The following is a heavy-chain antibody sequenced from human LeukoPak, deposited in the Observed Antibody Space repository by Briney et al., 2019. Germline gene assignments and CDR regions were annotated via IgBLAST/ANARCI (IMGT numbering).Heavy chain of an antibody. J-gene: IGHJ4*02. V-gene: IGHV1-46*01. CDR2: IKPIDDTT. D-gene: IGHD2-21*02. CDR1: GYPLTTYH. CDR3: ARDSGDLTVDY. Sequence: GASVKLSCTTSGYPLTTYHIARGREAPGPGLEWMGIIKPIDDTTSSTQKFHGRLTMTRDTSTSTVFMELTSLRSEDTALYNCARDSGDLTVDYWGQGTLVTVSS.